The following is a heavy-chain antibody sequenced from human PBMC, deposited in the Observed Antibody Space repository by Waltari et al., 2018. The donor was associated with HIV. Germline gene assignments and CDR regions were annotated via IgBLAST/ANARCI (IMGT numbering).Heavy chain of an antibody. D-gene: IGHD4-4*01. V-gene: IGHV3-74*01. J-gene: IGHJ4*02. CDR3: ARGGSKPLDY. CDR1: GFTFSNYW. Sequence: EMQLVESGGGSVQPGGSLRLSCAASGFTFSNYWMHWVRQAPGRGLVWVSLINRDGSSTSYADSVKGRFTISRDNAKNTVYLQMNSLRAEDTAVYYCARGGSKPLDYWGQGTLVTVSS. CDR2: INRDGSST.